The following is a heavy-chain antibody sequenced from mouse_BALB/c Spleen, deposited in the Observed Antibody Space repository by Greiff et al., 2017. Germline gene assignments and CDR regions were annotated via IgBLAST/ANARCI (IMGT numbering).Heavy chain of an antibody. D-gene: IGHD2-2*01. J-gene: IGHJ2*01. V-gene: IGHV2-6-7*01. Sequence: QVPLKESGPGLVAPSQSLSITCTVSGFSLTGYGVNWVRQPPGKGLEWLGMIWGDGSTDYNSALKSRLSISKDNSKSQVFLKMNSLQTDDTARYYRARGDGYDDYCDDWGQGNTRTVAA. CDR2: IWGDGST. CDR3: ARGDGYDDYCDD. CDR1: GFSLTGYG.